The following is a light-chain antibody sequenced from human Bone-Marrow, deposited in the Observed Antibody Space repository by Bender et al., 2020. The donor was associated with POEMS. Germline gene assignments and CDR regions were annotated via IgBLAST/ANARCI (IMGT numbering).Light chain of an antibody. CDR2: EGT. CDR3: CSYAGSYTWV. Sequence: QSALTQPASVSGSPGQSITISCTGTSSDVGSFNLVSWYQEHPGKAPKLIIYEGTKRPSGVSDRFSGSKSGNTASLTISGLQPEDEADYYCCSYAGSYTWVFGGGTKVTVL. V-gene: IGLV2-23*01. J-gene: IGLJ3*02. CDR1: SSDVGSFNL.